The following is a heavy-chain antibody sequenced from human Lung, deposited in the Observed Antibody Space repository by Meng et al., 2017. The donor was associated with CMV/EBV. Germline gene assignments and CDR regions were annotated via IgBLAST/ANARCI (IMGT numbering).Heavy chain of an antibody. D-gene: IGHD3-22*01. J-gene: IGHJ4*02. CDR2: INPSSGAT. CDR3: AGHETSGYTSTFDY. Sequence: QEQLVQSGAEVKKPGASGKVSCKTSGSTFFGYYLHWVRQAPGQGLEWMGWINPSSGATKYAPNFQGRISMTRDTSISTAYMELSSLRSDDTAVYFCAGHETSGYTSTFDYWGQGTLVTVAS. V-gene: IGHV1-2*02. CDR1: GSTFFGYY.